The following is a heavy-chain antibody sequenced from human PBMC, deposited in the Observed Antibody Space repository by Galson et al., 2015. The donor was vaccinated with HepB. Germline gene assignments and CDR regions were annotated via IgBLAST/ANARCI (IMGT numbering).Heavy chain of an antibody. V-gene: IGHV1-2*02. CDR3: ARGGGSYCGGDCYQADHHEAFDI. CDR2: INPNSGGK. CDR1: GYTFTGYY. D-gene: IGHD2-21*02. J-gene: IGHJ3*02. Sequence: SVKVSCKASGYTFTGYYMHWVRQAPGQGLEGMGWINPNSGGKNYAQKFQGRVTMTRDTSISTAYMELSRLRSDDTVVYYCARGGGSYCGGDCYQADHHEAFDIWGQGTMVTVSS.